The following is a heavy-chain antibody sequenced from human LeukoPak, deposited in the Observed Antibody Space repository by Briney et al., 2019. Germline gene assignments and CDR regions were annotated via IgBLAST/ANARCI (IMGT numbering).Heavy chain of an antibody. Sequence: GSLRLSCAASGFTFSSYSMNWVRQAPGKGLEWVSSISSSSSYIYYADSVKGRFTISRDNAKNSLYLQMNSLRAEDTAVYYCARAPIAAAGTKNWFDPWGQGTLVTVSS. V-gene: IGHV3-21*01. D-gene: IGHD6-13*01. CDR1: GFTFSSYS. J-gene: IGHJ5*02. CDR2: ISSSSSYI. CDR3: ARAPIAAAGTKNWFDP.